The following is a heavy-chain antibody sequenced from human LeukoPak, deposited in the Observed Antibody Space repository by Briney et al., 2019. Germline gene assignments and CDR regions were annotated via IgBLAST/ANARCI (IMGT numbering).Heavy chain of an antibody. CDR3: AKAEKRIIVVVTAPDY. CDR1: GFTFSSCA. V-gene: IGHV3-23*01. Sequence: GGSLRLSCAASGFTFSSCAMSWVRQAPGKGLEWVSAISGSGGSTYYADSVKGRFTISRDNSKNTLYLQMNSLRAEDTAVYYCAKAEKRIIVVVTAPDYWGQGTLVTVSS. J-gene: IGHJ4*02. CDR2: ISGSGGST. D-gene: IGHD2-21*02.